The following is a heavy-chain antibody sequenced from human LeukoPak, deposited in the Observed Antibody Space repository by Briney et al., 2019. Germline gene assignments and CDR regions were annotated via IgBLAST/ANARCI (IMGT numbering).Heavy chain of an antibody. CDR1: GFTFSDHY. J-gene: IGHJ4*02. V-gene: IGHV3-11*01. Sequence: GGSLRLSCAASGFTFSDHYMSWFRQAPGKGLEWVSYISNSGSLKYYADSVKGRFTISRDNAKNSLYLQMDSLRAEETAVYYCARNEGSFWGQGTLVTVSS. CDR3: ARNEGSF. CDR2: ISNSGSLK. D-gene: IGHD1-26*01.